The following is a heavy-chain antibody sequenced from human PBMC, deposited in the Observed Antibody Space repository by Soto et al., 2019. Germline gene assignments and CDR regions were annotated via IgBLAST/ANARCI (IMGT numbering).Heavy chain of an antibody. CDR2: VYSSGHT. CDR3: AREAREPVGDGYWRDP. V-gene: IGHV4-4*07. J-gene: IGHJ5*02. Sequence: QVQLQESGPGLVKPSETLSLTCTVSGDSFSNYYWSWIRQPAGKGLEWIGRVYSSGHTDYNPSLQSRVTVSVDTSKNQFSLRLSSVTAADAAVYYCAREAREPVGDGYWRDPWGQGTLVTVSS. CDR1: GDSFSNYY.